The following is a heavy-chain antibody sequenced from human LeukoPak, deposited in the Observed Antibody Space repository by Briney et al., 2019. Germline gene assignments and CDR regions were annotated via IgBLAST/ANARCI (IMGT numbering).Heavy chain of an antibody. Sequence: ASVKVSCKASGGTFSRYAISWVRQAPGQGREWMGGYIPMFGTANYAQNFQNRVTITADESTSTFSMEVSSLRPEDTAVYFCAGASSKWELSFWGQGTLVTVSS. V-gene: IGHV1-69*13. CDR3: AGASSKWELSF. J-gene: IGHJ4*02. CDR2: YIPMFGTA. D-gene: IGHD1-26*01. CDR1: GGTFSRYA.